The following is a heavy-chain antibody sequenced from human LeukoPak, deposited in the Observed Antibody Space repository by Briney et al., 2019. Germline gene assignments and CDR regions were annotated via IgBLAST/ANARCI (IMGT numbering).Heavy chain of an antibody. V-gene: IGHV3-23*01. D-gene: IGHD3-10*01. J-gene: IGHJ4*02. CDR1: GFTSNNYG. CDR3: AKIWNPITMVRGVIDY. Sequence: PGGSLRLSCAASGFTSNNYGMSWVRQAPGKGLEWVSGISGSGGNTYYRDSVKGRFTISRDNFKNTLHLQMNSLRAEDTAVYYCAKIWNPITMVRGVIDYWGQGTLVTVSS. CDR2: ISGSGGNT.